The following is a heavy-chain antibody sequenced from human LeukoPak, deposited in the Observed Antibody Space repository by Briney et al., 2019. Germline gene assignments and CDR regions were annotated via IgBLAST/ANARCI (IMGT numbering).Heavy chain of an antibody. J-gene: IGHJ4*02. CDR2: ISAYNGNT. CDR3: ARHDCSSTSCYGNFDY. Sequence: GASVKVSCKASGYTFTSYGIIWVRQAPGQGLEWMGWISAYNGNTNYAQKLQGRVTMTTDTSTSTAYMELRSLRSDDTAVYYCARHDCSSTSCYGNFDYRGQGTMVTVSS. D-gene: IGHD2-2*01. V-gene: IGHV1-18*01. CDR1: GYTFTSYG.